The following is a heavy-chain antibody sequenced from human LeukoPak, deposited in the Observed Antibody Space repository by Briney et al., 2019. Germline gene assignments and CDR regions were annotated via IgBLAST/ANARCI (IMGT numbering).Heavy chain of an antibody. Sequence: SGTLSLTCAVSGGSISSSNWWSWVRQPPGQGLERIGEIYHSGSTNYNPSLKSRVTISVDKSKSQFSLKLSSVTAADTAVYYCAILQLQSNDAFDIWGQGTMVTVSS. D-gene: IGHD5-18*01. J-gene: IGHJ3*02. CDR3: AILQLQSNDAFDI. CDR1: GGSISSSNW. CDR2: IYHSGST. V-gene: IGHV4-4*02.